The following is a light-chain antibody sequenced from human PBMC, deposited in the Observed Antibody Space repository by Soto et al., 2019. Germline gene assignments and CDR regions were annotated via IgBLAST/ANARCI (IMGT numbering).Light chain of an antibody. J-gene: IGKJ4*01. V-gene: IGKV1-8*01. Sequence: IRVTQSPSSFSASTGDRVTITCRASQGISSYLAWYQQKPGKAPKLLIYAASTLQSGVPSRFSGSGSGTDFTLTISCLQSEDFATYYCQQYYSYPLTFGGGTKVDIK. CDR2: AAS. CDR1: QGISSY. CDR3: QQYYSYPLT.